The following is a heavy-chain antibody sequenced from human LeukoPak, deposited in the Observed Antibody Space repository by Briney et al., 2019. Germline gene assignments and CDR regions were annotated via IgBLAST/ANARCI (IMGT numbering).Heavy chain of an antibody. J-gene: IGHJ4*02. CDR2: ISGSGEKT. CDR3: ARVKGSYYLDY. Sequence: PGGSLRLSCAASGFTFSSYAMTWVRQAPGKGLEWVSAISGSGEKTYYADSVKGRFTISRDNSKNTLYLQMNSLRVEDTAVYYCARVKGSYYLDYWGQGTLVTVSS. D-gene: IGHD1-26*01. CDR1: GFTFSSYA. V-gene: IGHV3-23*01.